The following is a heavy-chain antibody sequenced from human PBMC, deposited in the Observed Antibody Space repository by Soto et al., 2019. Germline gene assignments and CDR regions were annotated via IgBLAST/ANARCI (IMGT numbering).Heavy chain of an antibody. CDR1: GYTFTGYY. J-gene: IGHJ5*02. CDR2: INPNRGGT. Sequence: ASVKVSCKASGYTFTGYYMHWVRQAPGQGLEWMGWINPNRGGTNYAQKFQGWVTMTRDTSISTAYMELSRLRSDDTAVYYCARGGNIAAGGPGWFDPWGQGTLVTVSS. V-gene: IGHV1-2*04. CDR3: ARGGNIAAGGPGWFDP. D-gene: IGHD6-6*01.